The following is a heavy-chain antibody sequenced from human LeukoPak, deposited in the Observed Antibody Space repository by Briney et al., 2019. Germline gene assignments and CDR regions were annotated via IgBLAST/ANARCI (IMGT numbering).Heavy chain of an antibody. D-gene: IGHD2-2*01. CDR3: ARLLGYCSSTSCLNWFDP. J-gene: IGHJ5*02. Sequence: SETLSLTCTVSGGSISSYYWSWIRQPPGKGLEWIGYIYYSGSTNYNPSLKSRATISVDTSKNQFPLKLSSVTAADTAVYYCARLLGYCSSTSCLNWFDPWGQGTLVTVSS. CDR1: GGSISSYY. V-gene: IGHV4-59*01. CDR2: IYYSGST.